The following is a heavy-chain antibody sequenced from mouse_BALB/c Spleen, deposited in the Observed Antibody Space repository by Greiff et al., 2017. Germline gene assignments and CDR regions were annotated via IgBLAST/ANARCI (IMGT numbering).Heavy chain of an antibody. CDR1: GDSITSGY. J-gene: IGHJ1*01. D-gene: IGHD2-14*01. Sequence: EVQLVESGPSLVKPSQTRSLTCSFTGDSITSGYWNWIRKFPGNKLEYMGYISYSGSTYYNPSLKSRISITRDTSKNQFYLQLNSVTTEDTATYYCARGYYRYDWYFDVWGAGTTVTVSS. CDR2: ISYSGST. CDR3: ARGYYRYDWYFDV. V-gene: IGHV3-8*02.